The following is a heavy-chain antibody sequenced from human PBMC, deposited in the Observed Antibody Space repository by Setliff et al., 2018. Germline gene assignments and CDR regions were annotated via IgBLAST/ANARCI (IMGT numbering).Heavy chain of an antibody. D-gene: IGHD3-9*01. CDR1: GYTFTSYG. V-gene: IGHV1-18*01. J-gene: IGHJ4*02. CDR3: ARSSGPRVVLAADFDY. Sequence: GASVKVSCKASGYTFTSYGISWVRQAPGQGLEWMGWISAHNGNTNYAQKLQGRVTMTTDTSTSTAYMELKNLRSDDTAVYYCARSSGPRVVLAADFDYWGQGTLVTVSS. CDR2: ISAHNGNT.